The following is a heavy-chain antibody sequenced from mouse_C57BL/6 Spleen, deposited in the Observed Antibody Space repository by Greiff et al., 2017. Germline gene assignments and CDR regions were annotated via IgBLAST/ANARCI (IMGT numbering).Heavy chain of an antibody. CDR3: ARMGYSNYVAY. D-gene: IGHD2-5*01. CDR1: GYTFTSYD. CDR2: IYPRDGST. J-gene: IGHJ3*01. Sequence: QVHVKQSGPELVKPGASVKLSCKASGYTFTSYDINWVKQRPGQGLEWIGWIYPRDGSTKYNEKFKGKATLTVDTSSSTAYLELHSLTSEDSAVYFCARMGYSNYVAYWGQGTLVTVSA. V-gene: IGHV1-85*01.